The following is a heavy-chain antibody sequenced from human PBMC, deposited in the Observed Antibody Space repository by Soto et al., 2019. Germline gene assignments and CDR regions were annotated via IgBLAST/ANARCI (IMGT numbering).Heavy chain of an antibody. D-gene: IGHD3-10*01. J-gene: IGHJ6*02. CDR2: IRAYNGDT. CDR1: GYIFTSYY. V-gene: IGHV1-18*01. CDR3: ARAGAAPYYYYGLDV. Sequence: ASVKVSCKAVGYIFTSYYIHWVRQSPGQGLEWMGWIRAYNGDTNYAQKFQTRVTMTTDKSTDTAYMDLRSLTSDDTAIYYCARAGAAPYYYYGLDVWGQGTTVTVSS.